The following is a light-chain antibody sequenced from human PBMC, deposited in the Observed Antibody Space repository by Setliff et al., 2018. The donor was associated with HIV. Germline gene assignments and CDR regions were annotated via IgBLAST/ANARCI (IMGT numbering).Light chain of an antibody. CDR2: QAT. V-gene: IGLV2-23*01. Sequence: QSALAQPASVTGSPGQSITISCTGTSGDVGRYNLVSWYQQYPGKAPKLMIYQATKRPSGVSNRFSGSKAGNTASLTISGLQAEDEADYYCCSNTGSNTYVFGSGTKVTVL. J-gene: IGLJ1*01. CDR1: SGDVGRYNL. CDR3: CSNTGSNTYV.